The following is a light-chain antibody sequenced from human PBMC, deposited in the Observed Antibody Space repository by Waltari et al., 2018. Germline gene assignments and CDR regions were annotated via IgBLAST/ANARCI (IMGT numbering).Light chain of an antibody. CDR1: QSLVHSDGNTF. CDR3: MQGTHWPPIT. CDR2: KVS. Sequence: DVVMTQSPLSLPVTLGQPASISCRSSQSLVHSDGNTFLNWFQHRPGQSPRRLIYKVSDLDFGGPDRFSGSGSGTDFTLKISRVEAEDVGVYYCMQGTHWPPITFGQGTRLEIK. J-gene: IGKJ5*01. V-gene: IGKV2-30*02.